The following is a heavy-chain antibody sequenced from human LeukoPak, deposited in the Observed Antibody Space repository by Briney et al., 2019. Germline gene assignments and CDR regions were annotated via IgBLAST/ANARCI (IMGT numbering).Heavy chain of an antibody. Sequence: QSGGSLRLSCGASGFTVSSNYMSWVRQAPGKGLEWVSVIYSGGSTYYADSVKGRFTISRDNSKNTLYLQMNSLRAEDTAVYYCAILVRWYLFDYWGQGTLVTVSS. CDR2: IYSGGST. CDR3: AILVRWYLFDY. D-gene: IGHD4-23*01. CDR1: GFTVSSNY. V-gene: IGHV3-66*01. J-gene: IGHJ4*02.